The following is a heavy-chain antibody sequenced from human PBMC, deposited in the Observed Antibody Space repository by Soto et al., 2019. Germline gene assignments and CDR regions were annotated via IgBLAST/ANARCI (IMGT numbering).Heavy chain of an antibody. CDR2: ISSSSGTI. Sequence: GGSLRLSCAASGFTFSIYSMNWVRQAPGKGLEWVSYISSSSGTIYYADSVKGRFTISRDNAKNSLYLQMNSLRAEDTAVYYCARVPYSSGFLFDYWGQGTLVTVSS. D-gene: IGHD5-18*01. CDR3: ARVPYSSGFLFDY. J-gene: IGHJ4*02. V-gene: IGHV3-48*01. CDR1: GFTFSIYS.